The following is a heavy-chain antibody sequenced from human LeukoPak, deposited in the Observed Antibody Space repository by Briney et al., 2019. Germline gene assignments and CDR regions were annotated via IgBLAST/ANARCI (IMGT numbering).Heavy chain of an antibody. J-gene: IGHJ4*02. CDR2: IYSGGST. D-gene: IGHD6-19*01. Sequence: AGGSQRLSCAASGFTSSNSWMSWVRQAPGKGLEWVSVIYSGGSTYYADSVKGRFTISRDNSKNTLYLQMNSLRAEDTAVYYCASLTQWLGYWGQGTLVTVSS. CDR3: ASLTQWLGY. V-gene: IGHV3-66*01. CDR1: GFTSSNSW.